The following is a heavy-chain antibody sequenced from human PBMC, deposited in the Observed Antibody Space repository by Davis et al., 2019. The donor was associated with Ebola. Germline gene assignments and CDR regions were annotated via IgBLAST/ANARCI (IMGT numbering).Heavy chain of an antibody. Sequence: GGSLRLSCAASGFTFSDYYMSWVRQAPGKGLEWVANIKQDGSEKYYVDSVKGRFTISRDNAKNSLYLQMNSLRAEDTAVYYCARDLGFIYDFWSGYYDYWGQGTLVTVSS. CDR1: GFTFSDYY. D-gene: IGHD3-3*01. CDR3: ARDLGFIYDFWSGYYDY. J-gene: IGHJ4*02. V-gene: IGHV3-7*03. CDR2: IKQDGSEK.